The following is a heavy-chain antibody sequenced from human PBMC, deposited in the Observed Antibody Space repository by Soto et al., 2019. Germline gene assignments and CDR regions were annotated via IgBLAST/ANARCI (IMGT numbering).Heavy chain of an antibody. Sequence: PGESLKISCKGSGYSFTSYWIGWVRQMPGKGLEWMGIISPGDSDSRYSPSFQGQVTLSADKSISTAYLQWNSLKASDTATYYCARQSTLGSCSGGNCYFNWFDPWGQGTLVTVSS. V-gene: IGHV5-51*01. CDR3: ARQSTLGSCSGGNCYFNWFDP. CDR2: ISPGDSDS. D-gene: IGHD2-15*01. CDR1: GYSFTSYW. J-gene: IGHJ5*02.